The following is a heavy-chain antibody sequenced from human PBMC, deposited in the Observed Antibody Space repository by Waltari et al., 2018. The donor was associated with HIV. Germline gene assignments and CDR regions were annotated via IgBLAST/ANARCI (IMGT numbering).Heavy chain of an antibody. J-gene: IGHJ4*02. Sequence: QVQLVQSGAEVKKPGSSVRVACKASGGTFRTYSINWVRQDRGQGLEGMGGNIPGFGTAHYAQKFQGRVTVTADDSTTTAYMQLRDRRSEDTASDYCARAWDYSTYYFDYWGQGTLVTVSS. V-gene: IGHV1-69*01. CDR3: ARAWDYSTYYFDY. CDR2: NIPGFGTA. D-gene: IGHD4-4*01. CDR1: GGTFRTYS.